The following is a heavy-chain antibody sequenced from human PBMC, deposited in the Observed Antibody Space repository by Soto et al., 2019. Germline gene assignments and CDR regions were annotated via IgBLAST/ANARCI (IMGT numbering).Heavy chain of an antibody. CDR2: IYYSGST. CDR1: GGSISSYY. Sequence: SETLSLTCTVSGGSISSYYWSWIRQPPGKGLEWIGYIYYSGSTNYNPSLKSRVTISVDTSKNQFSLKLSSVTAADTAVYYCARDRKRFGELFDYYYYGMDVWGQGTTVTVSS. J-gene: IGHJ6*02. CDR3: ARDRKRFGELFDYYYYGMDV. D-gene: IGHD3-10*01. V-gene: IGHV4-59*01.